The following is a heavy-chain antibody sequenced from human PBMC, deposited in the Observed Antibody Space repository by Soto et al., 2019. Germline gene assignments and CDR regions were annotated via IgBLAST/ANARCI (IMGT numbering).Heavy chain of an antibody. J-gene: IGHJ3*02. D-gene: IGHD5-18*01. CDR2: IIPILGIA. CDR3: ARVNSYGDSAFDI. CDR1: GGTFSSYT. Sequence: QVQLVQSGAEVNKRGSSVKVACKALGGTFSSYTFTWLRQAPGQGLEWMGRIIPILGIANYAQKVQDRVTSNADKSTSTAYMELSSLRSEDTAVYYCARVNSYGDSAFDIWGQGTMVTVSS. V-gene: IGHV1-69*02.